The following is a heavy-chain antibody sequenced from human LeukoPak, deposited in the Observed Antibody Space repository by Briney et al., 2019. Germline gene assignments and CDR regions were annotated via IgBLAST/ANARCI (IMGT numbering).Heavy chain of an antibody. D-gene: IGHD2-21*02. CDR1: GFTFSSYA. Sequence: PGGSLRLSCAASGFTFSSYAMSCVRQAPGKGLEWVSAISGSGGSTYYADSVKGRFTISSDNSKNTLYLQMNSLRAGDTAVYYCAQTSTATYFYYGMDVWGQGTTVTVSS. V-gene: IGHV3-23*01. CDR2: ISGSGGST. J-gene: IGHJ6*02. CDR3: AQTSTATYFYYGMDV.